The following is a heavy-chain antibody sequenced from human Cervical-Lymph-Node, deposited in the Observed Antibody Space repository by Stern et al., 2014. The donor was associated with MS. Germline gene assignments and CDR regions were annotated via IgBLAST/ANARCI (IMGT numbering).Heavy chain of an antibody. V-gene: IGHV3-49*05. D-gene: IGHD2-2*02. CDR2: IRSKAYGGTV. CDR3: SRIIYTMTGYYFDY. CDR1: GFTFGDYA. J-gene: IGHJ4*02. Sequence: EVQLEESGGGLVKPGRSLRLPCTTSGFTFGDYAVSWFRQAPGKGLEWVGFIRSKAYGGTVDYAASVKGRFNISRDDSKSLAYLQMNSLKVEDTAVYYCSRIIYTMTGYYFDYWGQGTLVTVSS.